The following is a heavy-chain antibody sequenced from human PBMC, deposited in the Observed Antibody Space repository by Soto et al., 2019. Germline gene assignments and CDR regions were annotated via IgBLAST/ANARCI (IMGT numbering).Heavy chain of an antibody. V-gene: IGHV4-59*08. J-gene: IGHJ4*02. D-gene: IGHD3-10*01. CDR2: IFSSGST. CDR3: ARRYGGGFDY. Sequence: PSETLSLTCTVSGGSISSYYWSWIRQPPGKGLEWIGYIFSSGSTTYNPSLKSRVTISVDTSKNQFSLKLSSVTAADTAVYYCARRYGGGFDYWGQGTLVTVSS. CDR1: GGSISSYY.